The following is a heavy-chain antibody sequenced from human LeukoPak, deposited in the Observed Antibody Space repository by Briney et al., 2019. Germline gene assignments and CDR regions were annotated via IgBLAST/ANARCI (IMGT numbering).Heavy chain of an antibody. J-gene: IGHJ4*02. CDR2: MNPNSGNT. CDR1: GYTFTSHD. Sequence: ASVKVSCKASGYTFTSHDINWVRQATGQGLEWMGWMNPNSGNTGYAQKLQGRVTMTTDTSTSTAYMELRSLRSDDTAVYYCARGKNWNSPNYFDYWGQGTLVTVSS. D-gene: IGHD1-7*01. CDR3: ARGKNWNSPNYFDY. V-gene: IGHV1-8*01.